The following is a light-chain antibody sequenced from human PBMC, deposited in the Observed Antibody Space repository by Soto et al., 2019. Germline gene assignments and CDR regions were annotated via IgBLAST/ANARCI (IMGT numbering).Light chain of an antibody. CDR1: QGIRND. Sequence: DIQMPQSPSSLCASVGGRVAITCRASQGIRNDLACFQQKPXKAPKRLXXAPTNFQSGVPSRFRGSGSGTDFTLTISSLQHEDFANYYCQQSYNSHPTTFGQGTRLEIK. CDR3: QQSYNSHPTT. J-gene: IGKJ5*01. V-gene: IGKV1-39*01. CDR2: APT.